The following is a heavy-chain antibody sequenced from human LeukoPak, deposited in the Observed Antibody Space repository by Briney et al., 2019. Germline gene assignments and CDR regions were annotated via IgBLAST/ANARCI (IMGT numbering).Heavy chain of an antibody. CDR2: ISSNGGST. V-gene: IGHV3-64*01. CDR1: GFTFSSYA. J-gene: IGHJ4*02. D-gene: IGHD3-22*01. CDR3: ARDSGYYGQPNYYFDY. Sequence: PGGSLRLSCAASGFTFSSYAMHWVRQAPGKGLEYVSAISSNGGSTYYANSVKGRFTISRDNSKNTLYLQMGSLRAEDMAVYYCARDSGYYGQPNYYFDYWGQGTLVTVSS.